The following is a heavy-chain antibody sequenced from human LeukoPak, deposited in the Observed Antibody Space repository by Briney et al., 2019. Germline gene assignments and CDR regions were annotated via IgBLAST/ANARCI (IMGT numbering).Heavy chain of an antibody. D-gene: IGHD3-10*01. CDR1: GYTFTRHS. CDR3: ARGGSGTFDL. V-gene: IGHV1-18*01. CDR2: ISAYNGDT. Sequence: ASVKVSCKASGYTFTRHSISWVRQAPGQGLEWMGWISAYNGDTNYGQKLQDRLTLTTDTSTTTAYMELRSLGSDDTAMYYCARGGSGTFDLWGQGTLVTVST. J-gene: IGHJ4*02.